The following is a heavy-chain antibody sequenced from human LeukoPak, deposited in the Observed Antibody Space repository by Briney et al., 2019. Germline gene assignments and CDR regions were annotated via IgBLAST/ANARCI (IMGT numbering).Heavy chain of an antibody. V-gene: IGHV1-2*02. Sequence: ASVKVSCKASGYTFTGYYMHWARQAPGQGLEWIGWINPNSGGTNYAQKFQGRVTMTRDTSISTAYMELSRLRSDDTAVYYCARDTPSFMATENWFDPWGQGTLVTVSS. D-gene: IGHD5-24*01. CDR1: GYTFTGYY. CDR3: ARDTPSFMATENWFDP. CDR2: INPNSGGT. J-gene: IGHJ5*02.